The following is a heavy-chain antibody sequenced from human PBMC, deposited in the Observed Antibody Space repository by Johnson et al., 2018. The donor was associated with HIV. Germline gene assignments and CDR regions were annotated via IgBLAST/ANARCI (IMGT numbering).Heavy chain of an antibody. Sequence: VQLVESGGGLVQPGRSLRLSCAASGFTFDDYAMHWVRQVPGKGLEWVAGLTWNSGRKGYADSVKGRFTISRDNAKNSLYLHMNSLKPEDTALYYCTKGIVVGTPHDALDIGGQGTMVTVSS. V-gene: IGHV3-9*01. CDR1: GFTFDDYA. D-gene: IGHD2-21*01. CDR3: TKGIVVGTPHDALDI. CDR2: LTWNSGRK. J-gene: IGHJ3*02.